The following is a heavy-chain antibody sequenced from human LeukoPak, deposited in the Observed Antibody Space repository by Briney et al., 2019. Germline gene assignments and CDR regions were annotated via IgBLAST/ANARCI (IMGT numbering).Heavy chain of an antibody. CDR1: GFHFSTYG. Sequence: GGSLRLFRAASGFHFSTYGMAWVPQAPGKGLEGVSGISGSGGSANYAESVKGRFTISRDNSNNTLYLQMTSLRAEDTAVYYCAKDRGYWGQGTLVTVSS. CDR3: AKDRGY. V-gene: IGHV3-23*01. D-gene: IGHD5-24*01. CDR2: ISGSGGSA. J-gene: IGHJ4*02.